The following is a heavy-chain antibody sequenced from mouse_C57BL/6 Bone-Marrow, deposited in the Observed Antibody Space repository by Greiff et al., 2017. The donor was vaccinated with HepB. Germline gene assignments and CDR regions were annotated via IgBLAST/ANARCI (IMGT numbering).Heavy chain of an antibody. CDR2: ISDGGSYT. CDR3: ARQNGSRADYFDY. D-gene: IGHD1-1*01. J-gene: IGHJ2*01. CDR1: GFTFSSYA. V-gene: IGHV5-4*03. Sequence: EVKVVESGGGLVKPGGSLKLSCAASGFTFSSYAMSWVRQTPEKRLEWVATISDGGSYTYYPDNVKGRFTISRDNAKNNLYLQMSHLKSEDTALYYCARQNGSRADYFDYWGQGTTLTVSS.